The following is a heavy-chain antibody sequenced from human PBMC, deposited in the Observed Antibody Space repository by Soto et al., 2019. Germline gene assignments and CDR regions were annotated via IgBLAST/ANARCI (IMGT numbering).Heavy chain of an antibody. CDR1: GGTFSSYT. J-gene: IGHJ6*02. Sequence: SVKVSCKASGGTFSSYTISWVRQAPGQGLEWMGRIIPILGIANYAQKFQGRVTITADKSTSTAYMELSSLRSEDTAVYYCARDGRITMDRGVVDYYYYGMVVWG. CDR3: ARDGRITMDRGVVDYYYYGMVV. CDR2: IIPILGIA. D-gene: IGHD3-10*01. V-gene: IGHV1-69*04.